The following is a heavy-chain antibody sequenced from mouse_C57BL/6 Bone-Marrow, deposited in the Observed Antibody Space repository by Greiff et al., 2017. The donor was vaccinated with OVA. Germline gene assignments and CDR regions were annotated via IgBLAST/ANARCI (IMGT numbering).Heavy chain of an antibody. J-gene: IGHJ2*01. CDR2: ISSGGSYT. CDR3: ARHALAYYFDY. V-gene: IGHV5-6*01. Sequence: DVQLVESGGDLVKPGGSLKLSCAASGFTFSSYGMSWVRQTPDKRLEWVATISSGGSYTYYPDSVKGRFTISRDNAKNTLYLQMSSLKSEDTAMYYCARHALAYYFDYWGQGTTLTVSS. CDR1: GFTFSSYG. D-gene: IGHD4-1*01.